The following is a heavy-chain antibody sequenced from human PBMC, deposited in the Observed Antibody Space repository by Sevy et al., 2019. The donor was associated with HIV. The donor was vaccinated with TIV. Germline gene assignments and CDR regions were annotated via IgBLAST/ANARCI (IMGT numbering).Heavy chain of an antibody. CDR1: GFTFGTYA. Sequence: GGSLRLSCAASGFTFGTYAMNWVRQAPGKGLEWVSTVSGSGGSKYHADSVKGRFTISRDNSKNTLFLQMNSLRAEDTAVYYCAKHADGWHLSHTDYWGQGTLVTVSS. D-gene: IGHD2-15*01. CDR3: AKHADGWHLSHTDY. J-gene: IGHJ4*02. V-gene: IGHV3-23*01. CDR2: VSGSGGSK.